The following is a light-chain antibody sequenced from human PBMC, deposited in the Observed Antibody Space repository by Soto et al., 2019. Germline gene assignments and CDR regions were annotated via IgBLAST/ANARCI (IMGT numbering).Light chain of an antibody. V-gene: IGKV3-15*01. J-gene: IGKJ5*01. Sequence: EIVLTQCPATLSLSPGERATLSCSASQSVSSNLAWYQQKPGQAPRLLIYGASTRATGIPARFSGSGSGTEFTLTISSLQSEDFAVYYCQQYDNWPPITFGQGTRLEIK. CDR3: QQYDNWPPIT. CDR2: GAS. CDR1: QSVSSN.